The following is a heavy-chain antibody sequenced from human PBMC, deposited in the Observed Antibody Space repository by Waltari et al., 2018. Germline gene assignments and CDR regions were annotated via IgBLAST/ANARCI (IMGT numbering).Heavy chain of an antibody. D-gene: IGHD2-15*01. J-gene: IGHJ6*03. CDR1: GATFHNYA. CDR3: ARSRGAAVVLSAGRGRGYDYMDV. Sequence: QVQLVQSGAEVKKPGSSVNVSCKASGATFHNYAITWVRQAPGQGLEGVGGVRGLIPAFGATQYAQQIQGRVKITTDESTSTVFMELGSLKSEDTAVYYCARSRGAAVVLSAGRGRGYDYMDVWGRGTTVTVSS. V-gene: IGHV1-69*05. CDR2: LIPAFGAT.